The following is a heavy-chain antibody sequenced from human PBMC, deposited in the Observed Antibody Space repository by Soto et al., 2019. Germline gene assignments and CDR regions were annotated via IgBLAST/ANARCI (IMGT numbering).Heavy chain of an antibody. CDR3: ARAIDGYNSWYFDL. CDR1: GGSISSGGYY. D-gene: IGHD5-12*01. J-gene: IGHJ2*01. V-gene: IGHV4-31*01. Sequence: QVQLQESGPGLVKPSQTLSLTCTVSGGSISSGGYYWSWIRQHPGKGLEWIGYIYYSGSTYYNPPLQSPVTIAVDTSKIHFSLKLGSVTAADTAVYYCARAIDGYNSWYFDLWGRGTLVTVSS. CDR2: IYYSGST.